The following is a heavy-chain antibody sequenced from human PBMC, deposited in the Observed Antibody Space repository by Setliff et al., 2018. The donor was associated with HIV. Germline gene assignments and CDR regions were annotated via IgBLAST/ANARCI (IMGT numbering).Heavy chain of an antibody. Sequence: ASVKVSCKPSGYTLNNYRLSWVRQAPGQGLEWMGWISGYNVGHTKYAQKFQGRLTMTTDTSTNTTYMDLRSLRSDDTAVYYCVRGYRSAWNSWFDAWGQGTRVTVSS. CDR1: GYTLNNYR. CDR3: VRGYRSAWNSWFDA. D-gene: IGHD6-19*01. J-gene: IGHJ5*02. V-gene: IGHV1-18*01. CDR2: ISGYNVGHT.